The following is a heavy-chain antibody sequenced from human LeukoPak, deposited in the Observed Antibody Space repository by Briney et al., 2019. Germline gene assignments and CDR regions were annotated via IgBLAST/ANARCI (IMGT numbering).Heavy chain of an antibody. CDR1: GGSISSSSYY. CDR3: ARRPVATDCFDY. J-gene: IGHJ4*02. D-gene: IGHD4-23*01. Sequence: SETLSLTCAVSGGSISSSSYYWGWVRQPPGRGLPWIGSIYYSGTSYYNPSLESRVTISADTSKNQFSLKLSSVTAADTAVYFCARRPVATDCFDYWGQGTLVTVSS. V-gene: IGHV4-39*01. CDR2: IYYSGTS.